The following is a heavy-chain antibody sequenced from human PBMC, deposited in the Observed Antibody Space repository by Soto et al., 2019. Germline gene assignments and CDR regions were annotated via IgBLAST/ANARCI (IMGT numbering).Heavy chain of an antibody. D-gene: IGHD6-19*01. CDR1: GGSISSSNW. J-gene: IGHJ5*02. Sequence: PSETLSLTCAVSGGSISSSNWCSCVRQPPGKGLEWIGEIHHSGSTNYNPSLKSRLIISVDKSKNQFSLKLRSVSAADTAVYYCARDRRYSSGWYSFDPWGQGTLVTVSS. CDR2: IHHSGST. CDR3: ARDRRYSSGWYSFDP. V-gene: IGHV4-4*02.